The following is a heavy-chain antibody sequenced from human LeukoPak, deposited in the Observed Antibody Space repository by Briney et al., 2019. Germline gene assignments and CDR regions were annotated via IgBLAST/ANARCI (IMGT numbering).Heavy chain of an antibody. J-gene: IGHJ6*02. D-gene: IGHD2/OR15-2a*01. CDR2: ISGSGGST. CDR1: GFTFSSYA. CDR3: AKAHSMGPLGYYYGMDV. V-gene: IGHV3-23*01. Sequence: PGGSLRLSCAASGFTFSSYAMSCVRQAPGKGLEWVSAISGSGGSTYYADSVKGRFTISRDNSKNTLYLQMNSLRAEDTAVYYCAKAHSMGPLGYYYGMDVWGQGTTVTVSS.